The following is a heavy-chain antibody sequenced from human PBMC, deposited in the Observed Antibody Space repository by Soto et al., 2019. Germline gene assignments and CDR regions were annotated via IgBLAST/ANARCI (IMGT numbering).Heavy chain of an antibody. J-gene: IGHJ4*02. CDR1: GGSMNAYF. CDR2: IYYLGST. CDR3: ARDGYDGSGSPYPAY. D-gene: IGHD3-10*01. V-gene: IGHV4-59*01. Sequence: SETLSLTCSVSGGSMNAYFWSWIRQSPGKGLEWIGYIYYLGSTDYHPSLKSRVTISVDTSKRQFSLRLTSVTAADTAVYYCARDGYDGSGSPYPAYWGPGNQVTVSS.